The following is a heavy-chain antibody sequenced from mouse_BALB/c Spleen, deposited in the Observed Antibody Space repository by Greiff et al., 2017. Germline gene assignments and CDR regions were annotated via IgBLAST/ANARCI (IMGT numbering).Heavy chain of an antibody. V-gene: IGHV1-14*01. CDR1: GYTFTSYV. Sequence: EVKLQESGPELVKPGASVKMSCKASGYTFTSYVMHWVKQKPGQGLEWIGYINPYNDGTKYNEKFKGKATLTSDKSSSTAYMELSSLTSEDSAVYYCARRDDYPFFAYWGQGTLVTVSA. CDR3: ARRDDYPFFAY. D-gene: IGHD2-4*01. J-gene: IGHJ3*01. CDR2: INPYNDGT.